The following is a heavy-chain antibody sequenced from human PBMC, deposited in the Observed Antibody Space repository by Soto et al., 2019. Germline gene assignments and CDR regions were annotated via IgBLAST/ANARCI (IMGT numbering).Heavy chain of an antibody. CDR2: IYSGGST. J-gene: IGHJ4*02. CDR1: GFTVSSNY. V-gene: IGHV3-66*01. D-gene: IGHD6-19*01. CDR3: ARDWYEAVAGTG. Sequence: PGGSRSLACAASGFTVSSNYMSWVRQAPGKGLEWVSVIYSGGSTYYADSVKGRFTISRDNSKNTLYLQMNSLRAEDTAVYYCARDWYEAVAGTGWGQGTLVTVSS.